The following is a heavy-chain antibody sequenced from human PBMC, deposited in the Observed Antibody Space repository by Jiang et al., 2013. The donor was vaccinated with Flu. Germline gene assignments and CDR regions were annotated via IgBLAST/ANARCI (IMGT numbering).Heavy chain of an antibody. Sequence: KPTQTLTLMCTVSGFSLNNERMGVSWFRQPPGRALEWLAHIFSGAEKSYSTSLKNRLAISKDTSKSQVVLTMTNVDPVDTATYYCARTQYSSSCDYWGQGILVTVSS. J-gene: IGHJ4*02. CDR2: IFSGAEK. V-gene: IGHV2-26*01. D-gene: IGHD6-13*01. CDR3: ARTQYSSSCDY. CDR1: GFSLNNERMG.